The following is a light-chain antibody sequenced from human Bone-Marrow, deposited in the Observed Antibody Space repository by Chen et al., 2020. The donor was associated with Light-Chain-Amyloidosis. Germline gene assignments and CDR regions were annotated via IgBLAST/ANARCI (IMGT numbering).Light chain of an antibody. CDR1: DLPTKY. Sequence: SYELTQPPSVSAAPGPTSRRTWPGDDLPTKYAYWYQQKPGQAPVLVIHRDTERPSGISERFSGSSSGTTATLTISGVQAEDEADYHCQSADSSGTYEVIFGGGTKLTVL. J-gene: IGLJ2*01. V-gene: IGLV3-25*03. CDR2: RDT. CDR3: QSADSSGTYEVI.